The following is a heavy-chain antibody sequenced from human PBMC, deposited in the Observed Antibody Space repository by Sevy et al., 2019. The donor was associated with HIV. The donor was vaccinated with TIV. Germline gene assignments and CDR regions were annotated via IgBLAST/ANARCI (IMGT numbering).Heavy chain of an antibody. CDR1: GFTFSNYG. V-gene: IGHV3-33*01. CDR2: IWNDGSNK. Sequence: GGSLRLSCAASGFTFSNYGMHWVRQAPGKGLEWVEVIWNDGSNKYYANSVKGRFTISRDNSKNTLYLQMNSLRVEDTAVYFCARGGDFNDRSAKRDFDYWGQGTLVTVSS. J-gene: IGHJ4*02. D-gene: IGHD3-22*01. CDR3: ARGGDFNDRSAKRDFDY.